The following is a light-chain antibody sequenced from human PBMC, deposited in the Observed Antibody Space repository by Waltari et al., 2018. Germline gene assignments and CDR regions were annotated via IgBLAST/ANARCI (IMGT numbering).Light chain of an antibody. V-gene: IGKV3-20*01. CDR1: QSVSSSY. Sequence: EIVLTQSPVTLSLSPGERATLSCRASQSVSSSYLAWYQQKPGQAPRLLLYGASSRATGIPDRFSGSGSGTDFTLTISRLEPEDFAVYYCQQYGSSPRTFGQGTKVEIK. CDR3: QQYGSSPRT. J-gene: IGKJ1*01. CDR2: GAS.